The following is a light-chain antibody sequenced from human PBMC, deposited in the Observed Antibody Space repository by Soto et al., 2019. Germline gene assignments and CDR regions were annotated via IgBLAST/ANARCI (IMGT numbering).Light chain of an antibody. CDR2: EVT. CDR3: CSYAGSDTDV. J-gene: IGLJ2*01. Sequence: QSALTQPRSVSGSPGQSVTISCTGTSSDVGAYNYVSWYQQHPGKAPKLMVYEVTKRPSGVPDRFSGSKSGNTASLTISGLQAEDEADYYCCSYAGSDTDVFGGGTKVTVL. V-gene: IGLV2-11*01. CDR1: SSDVGAYNY.